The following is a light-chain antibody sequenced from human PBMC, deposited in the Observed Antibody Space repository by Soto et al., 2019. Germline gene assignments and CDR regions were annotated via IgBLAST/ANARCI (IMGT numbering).Light chain of an antibody. CDR1: QSLLHITGETF. Sequence: MSQTPLSLSVAPGQPAPISGKSSQSLLHITGETFLFWYLQKPGQSPQLLIYEVSTRISGVPDRFSGSGSGTDFTLEISRVETDDVGLYYCMQSTQSPPRVGEGTRLEIK. V-gene: IGKV2D-29*02. CDR3: MQSTQSPPR. J-gene: IGKJ5*01. CDR2: EVS.